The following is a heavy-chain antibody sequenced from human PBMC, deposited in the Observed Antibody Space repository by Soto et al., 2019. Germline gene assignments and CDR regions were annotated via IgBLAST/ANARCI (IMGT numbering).Heavy chain of an antibody. Sequence: EVQLVESGGGLVQPGGSLRLSCAASGFTVSSNYMSWVRQAPGKGLEWVSVIYSGGSTYYADSVKGRFTISRDNSKNTLYLHMHSLRAEDTAVYYCARGRPLYWFDPWGQGTLVTVSS. CDR1: GFTVSSNY. V-gene: IGHV3-66*01. CDR3: ARGRPLYWFDP. J-gene: IGHJ5*02. CDR2: IYSGGST. D-gene: IGHD2-2*01.